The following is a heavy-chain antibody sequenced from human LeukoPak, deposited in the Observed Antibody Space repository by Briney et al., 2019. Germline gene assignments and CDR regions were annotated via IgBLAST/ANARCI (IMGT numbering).Heavy chain of an antibody. CDR2: VSGSGDSI. V-gene: IGHV3-23*01. J-gene: IGHJ3*02. CDR3: AKRAHSENYYAAFDI. D-gene: IGHD3-3*01. Sequence: AGGSLRLSCAASGFTFSSYGMSWVRQAPGRGLEWVSSVSGSGDSIYYADSVKGRFTISRDNSKNTLHLQMNSLRADDTAVYYCAKRAHSENYYAAFDIWGQGTMVTVSS. CDR1: GFTFSSYG.